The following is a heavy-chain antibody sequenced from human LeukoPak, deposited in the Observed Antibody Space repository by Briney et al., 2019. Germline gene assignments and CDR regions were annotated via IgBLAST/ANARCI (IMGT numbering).Heavy chain of an antibody. CDR1: GGTFSSYA. J-gene: IGHJ3*02. CDR3: ARRAEVYNWNYADAFDI. V-gene: IGHV1-69*05. D-gene: IGHD1-7*01. Sequence: SVKVSCKASGGTFSSYAISWVPQAPGQGLEWMGRIIPIFGTANHAEKFQGRVTITTDESTSTAYMELSSRRSEDTAVYYGARRAEVYNWNYADAFDIWGQGTMVTVSS. CDR2: IIPIFGTA.